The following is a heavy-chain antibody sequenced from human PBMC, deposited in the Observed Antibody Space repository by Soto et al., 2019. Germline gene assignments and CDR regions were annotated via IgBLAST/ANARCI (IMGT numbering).Heavy chain of an antibody. J-gene: IGHJ6*02. Sequence: GGSLRLSCTASGCTFGDYAMSWFRQAPGKGLEWVGFIRSKAYGGTTEYAASVKGRFTISRDDSKSIAYLQMNSLKTEDTAVYYCTSIHVTGGWYMADYYYYYGMDVWGQGTTVTVSS. CDR2: IRSKAYGGTT. CDR3: TSIHVTGGWYMADYYYYYGMDV. V-gene: IGHV3-49*03. D-gene: IGHD6-19*01. CDR1: GCTFGDYA.